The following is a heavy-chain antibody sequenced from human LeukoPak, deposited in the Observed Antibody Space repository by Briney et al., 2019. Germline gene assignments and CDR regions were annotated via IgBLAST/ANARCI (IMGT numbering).Heavy chain of an antibody. CDR2: ISGSGGST. D-gene: IGHD2-2*01. V-gene: IGHV3-23*01. J-gene: IGHJ3*02. CDR1: GFTISSYA. Sequence: PGGSLRLSCAASGFTISSYAMSWVRQAPGKGLEWVSAISGSGGSTYYADSVKGRFTISRDNSKNTLYLQMNSLRAEDTAVYYCARVYCSATRCYEAFDIWGQGTMVTVSS. CDR3: ARVYCSATRCYEAFDI.